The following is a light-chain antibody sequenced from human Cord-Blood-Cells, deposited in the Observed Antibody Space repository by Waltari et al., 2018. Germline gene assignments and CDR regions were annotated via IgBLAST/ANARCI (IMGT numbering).Light chain of an antibody. Sequence: EIVMTQSPATLPVSQGERATLSCRASQSVSSNLAWYQQKPGQAPRLLIYGASTRATGIPARFSGSGSGTEFTLTISSLQSEDFAVYYCQQYNNWPYSFGQGTKLEIK. CDR2: GAS. CDR3: QQYNNWPYS. V-gene: IGKV3-15*01. J-gene: IGKJ2*01. CDR1: QSVSSN.